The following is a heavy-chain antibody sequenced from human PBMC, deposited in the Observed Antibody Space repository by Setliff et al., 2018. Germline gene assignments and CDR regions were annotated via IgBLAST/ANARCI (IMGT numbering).Heavy chain of an antibody. Sequence: PSETLSLTCTVSGGSITESFWSWIRQPAGKGLQWIGYIYHNGNTNFNPSLKSRVNMSIDTSKNQFALNLKSVTAADTAVYYCARDRTAYSYGLDVWGQGTTVTVSS. CDR2: IYHNGNT. D-gene: IGHD5-18*01. CDR3: ARDRTAYSYGLDV. J-gene: IGHJ6*02. V-gene: IGHV4-4*07. CDR1: GGSITESF.